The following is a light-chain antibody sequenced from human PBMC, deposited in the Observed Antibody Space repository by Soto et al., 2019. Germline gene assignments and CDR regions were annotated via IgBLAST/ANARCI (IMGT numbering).Light chain of an antibody. CDR1: QSISSY. CDR3: QQSYSTLT. CDR2: AAS. V-gene: IGKV1-39*01. J-gene: IGKJ4*01. Sequence: DIQMTQSPSSLSASVGDRVTITCRASQSISSYLNWYQQKPGKAPKLLIYAASSLQSGVPSRFSGSGSGTDFTLIISSLQPEDFATDYCQQSYSTLTFGGGTKVEIK.